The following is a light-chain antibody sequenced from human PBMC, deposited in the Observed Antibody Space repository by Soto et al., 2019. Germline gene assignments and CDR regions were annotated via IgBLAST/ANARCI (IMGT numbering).Light chain of an antibody. CDR2: AAS. CDR1: QSISSY. V-gene: IGKV1-39*01. Sequence: MTQSPSSLSASVGDRVTITCRASQSISSYLNWYQQKPGKAPKLLIYAASSLQSGVPSRFSGSGSGTDFTLTISSLQSEDFAVYYCQQYNNWPITFGQGTRLEI. J-gene: IGKJ5*01. CDR3: QQYNNWPIT.